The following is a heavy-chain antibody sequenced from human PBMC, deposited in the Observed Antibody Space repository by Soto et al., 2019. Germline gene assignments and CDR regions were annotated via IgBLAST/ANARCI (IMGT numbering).Heavy chain of an antibody. CDR2: IYYSGST. Sequence: SETLSLTCTVSGGSVSSGRYYWSWIRQPPGKGLEWIGYIYYSGSTNYNPSLKSRVTISVDTSKNQFSLKLSSVTAADTAVYYCARDTSNHYYDSSGYYAYYYYGMDVWGQGTTVTVSS. D-gene: IGHD3-22*01. CDR1: GGSVSSGRYY. J-gene: IGHJ6*02. CDR3: ARDTSNHYYDSSGYYAYYYYGMDV. V-gene: IGHV4-61*01.